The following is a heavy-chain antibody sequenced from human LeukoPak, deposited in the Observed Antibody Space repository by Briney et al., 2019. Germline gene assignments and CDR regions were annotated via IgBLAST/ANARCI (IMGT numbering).Heavy chain of an antibody. CDR3: ARDRYYASGSYYKFDP. CDR1: GSTFIAYY. D-gene: IGHD3-10*01. Sequence: ASVKVSCKASGSTFIAYYIHWVRQGPGQGLEWMGWINPNTGGTHYAQNFQGRVTMTSDTSISTAYMDLTRLTSDDTATYYCARDRYYASGSYYKFDPWGQGTLVTVTS. J-gene: IGHJ5*02. V-gene: IGHV1-2*02. CDR2: INPNTGGT.